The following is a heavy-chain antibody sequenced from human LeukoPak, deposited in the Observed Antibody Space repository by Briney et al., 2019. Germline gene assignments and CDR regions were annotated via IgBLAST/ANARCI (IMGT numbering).Heavy chain of an antibody. CDR2: IDPSDSYT. CDR3: ARHYNYYDSTGYYYY. D-gene: IGHD3-22*01. Sequence: GESLRISCKGSGYSFTSYWISWVRQMPGKGLEWMGRIDPSDSYTNYSPSFQGHVTISADKSITTAYPQWSTPKASDTAMYYCARHYNYYDSTGYYYYWGQGTLVTVSS. J-gene: IGHJ4*02. CDR1: GYSFTSYW. V-gene: IGHV5-10-1*01.